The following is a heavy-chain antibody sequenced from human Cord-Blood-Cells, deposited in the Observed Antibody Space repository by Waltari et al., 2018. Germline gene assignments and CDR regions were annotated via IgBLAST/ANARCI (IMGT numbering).Heavy chain of an antibody. CDR2: INPNSGGT. Sequence: QVQLVQSGAEVKKPGASVKVSCKASVYTFTGYYMHWVRQPPGQGLEWMGWINPNSGGTNYAQKFQGWVTMTRDTSISTAYMELSRLRSDDTAVYYCARGLHSSSSYFDYWGQGTLVTVSS. D-gene: IGHD6-6*01. V-gene: IGHV1-2*04. J-gene: IGHJ4*02. CDR1: VYTFTGYY. CDR3: ARGLHSSSSYFDY.